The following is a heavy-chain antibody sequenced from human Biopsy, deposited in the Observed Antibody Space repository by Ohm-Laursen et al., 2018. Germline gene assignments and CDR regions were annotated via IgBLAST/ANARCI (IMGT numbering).Heavy chain of an antibody. D-gene: IGHD3-22*01. J-gene: IGHJ2*01. CDR2: VYYTGST. V-gene: IGHV4-59*01. CDR3: ARDRGYYSDRTVPGYFDL. CDR1: GDSISSYY. Sequence: SGTLSLTCTVSGDSISSYYWSWIRQPPGQGLQWIGYVYYTGSTDYNPSLQSRVTISVDTSKNHFSLRLRSVTLAGTAIYYCARDRGYYSDRTVPGYFDLWGRGTLVTVSS.